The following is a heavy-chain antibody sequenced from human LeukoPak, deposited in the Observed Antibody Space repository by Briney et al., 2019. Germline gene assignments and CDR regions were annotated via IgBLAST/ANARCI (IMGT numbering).Heavy chain of an antibody. V-gene: IGHV4-30-4*08. CDR1: GGSISSGDYY. J-gene: IGHJ5*02. CDR2: IYYSGST. Sequence: PSETLSLTXTVSGGSISSGDYYWSWIRQPPGKGLKWIGYIYYSGSTYYNPSPKSRVTISVDTSKNQFSLKLSSVTAADTAVYYCASGDIVVVPAATDHFWFDPWGQGTLVTVSS. D-gene: IGHD2-2*01. CDR3: ASGDIVVVPAATDHFWFDP.